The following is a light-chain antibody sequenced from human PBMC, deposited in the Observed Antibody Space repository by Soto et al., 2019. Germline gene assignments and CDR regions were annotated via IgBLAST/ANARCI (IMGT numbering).Light chain of an antibody. CDR3: ETWDSNTRV. J-gene: IGLJ2*01. V-gene: IGLV4-60*02. CDR1: SGHSSYI. CDR2: LEGSGSY. Sequence: QLVLTQSSSASASLGSSVKLTCTLSSGHSSYIIAWHQQQPGKAPRYLMKLEGSGSYNKGSGVPDRFSGSSSGADRYRTISNLQFEDEGDYYCETWDSNTRVFGGGTKVTVL.